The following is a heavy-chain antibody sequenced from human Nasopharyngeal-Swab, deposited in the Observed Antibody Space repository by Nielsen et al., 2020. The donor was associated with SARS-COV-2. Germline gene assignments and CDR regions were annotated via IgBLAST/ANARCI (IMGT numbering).Heavy chain of an antibody. V-gene: IGHV7-4-1*02. CDR3: ARAVILVAGIDY. J-gene: IGHJ4*02. D-gene: IGHD6-19*01. Sequence: ASVKVSCKASGYTLTAYALNWVRQAPGQGLEWMGWINTNTGKPTYAPGFAGRFVFSLDTSVSTAYLQISNLKAGDTAVYYCARAVILVAGIDYWGPGTLVTVSS. CDR1: GYTLTAYA. CDR2: INTNTGKP.